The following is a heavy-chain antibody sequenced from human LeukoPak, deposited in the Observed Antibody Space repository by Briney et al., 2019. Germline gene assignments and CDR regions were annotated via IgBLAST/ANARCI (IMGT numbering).Heavy chain of an antibody. V-gene: IGHV1-2*02. CDR2: INPNSGGT. Sequence: GASVKVSCKASGYTFTGYYMHWVRQAPGQGLEWMGWINPNSGGTNYAQKFQGRVTMTRDTSFSTAYMELSRLRSDDTAVYYCARDKASGSYEAEFQHWGQGTLVTVSS. D-gene: IGHD1-26*01. CDR1: GYTFTGYY. J-gene: IGHJ1*01. CDR3: ARDKASGSYEAEFQH.